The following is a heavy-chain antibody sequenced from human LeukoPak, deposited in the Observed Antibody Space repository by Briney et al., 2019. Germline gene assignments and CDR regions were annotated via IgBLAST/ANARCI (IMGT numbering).Heavy chain of an antibody. CDR3: ARGGSPIYYYYMDV. CDR1: GYTFTSYG. Sequence: ASVKVSCKASGYTFTSYGISWVRQPPGQVLEWMGWISAYNGNTNYAQKLQGRVTMTTDTSTSTAYMELRSLRSDDTAVYYCARGGSPIYYYYMDVWGKGTTVTISS. CDR2: ISAYNGNT. D-gene: IGHD2-2*01. J-gene: IGHJ6*03. V-gene: IGHV1-18*01.